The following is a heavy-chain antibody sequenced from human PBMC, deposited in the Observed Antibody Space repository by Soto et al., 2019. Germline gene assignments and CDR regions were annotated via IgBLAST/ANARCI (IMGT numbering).Heavy chain of an antibody. CDR1: GFALSTRAVG. V-gene: IGHV2-5*01. Sequence: QITLKESGPTLVKPTQTLTLTCTFSGFALSTRAVGVGWIRQPPGKALEWLALIYWNDDKRYSPSLKNRLTITKDTSKNHVLLTMTNMDPVDTATYYCAHRHELGSFDIWGEGTKVTVSS. CDR2: IYWNDDK. J-gene: IGHJ3*02. D-gene: IGHD1-26*01. CDR3: AHRHELGSFDI.